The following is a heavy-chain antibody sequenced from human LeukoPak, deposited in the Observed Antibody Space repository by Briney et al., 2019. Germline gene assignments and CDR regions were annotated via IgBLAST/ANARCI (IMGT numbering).Heavy chain of an antibody. CDR1: GGSISSGGYY. D-gene: IGHD2-21*02. CDR3: ARARAPATAPFDY. Sequence: SETLSLTCTVSGGSISSGGYYWSWIRQHPGKGLEWIGYIYYSGSTYYNPSLKSRVTISVDTSKNQFSLKLSSVTAADTAVYYCARARAPATAPFDYWGQGTLVTVSS. J-gene: IGHJ4*02. V-gene: IGHV4-31*03. CDR2: IYYSGST.